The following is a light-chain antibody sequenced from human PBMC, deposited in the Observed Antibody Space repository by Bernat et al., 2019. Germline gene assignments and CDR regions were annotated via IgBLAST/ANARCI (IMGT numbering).Light chain of an antibody. CDR3: QQYYSNPRT. CDR2: GTS. V-gene: IGKV1-13*02. CDR1: QNIYSG. J-gene: IGKJ1*01. Sequence: IQMTQSPSALSASVGDRVTISCRASQNIYSGLAWYQQRPGKAPNLLIYGTSRLQSGIPSRFSGSGSGTDFTLTISSLQPEDSAIYYCQQYYSNPRTFGQGTKVEIK.